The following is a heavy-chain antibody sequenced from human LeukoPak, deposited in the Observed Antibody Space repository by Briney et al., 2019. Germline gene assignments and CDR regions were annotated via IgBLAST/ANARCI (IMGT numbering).Heavy chain of an antibody. D-gene: IGHD2-15*01. CDR1: GYTFTGYY. CDR3: ARGYCSGGSCYSVDNWFDP. J-gene: IGHJ5*02. V-gene: IGHV1-2*06. CDR2: INPNGGGT. Sequence: ASVKVSCKAAGYTFTGYYMFWVRQAPGQGLEWMGRINPNGGGTNYAQKFQGRVTMTRDTSISTAYMELSRLRSDDTAVYYCARGYCSGGSCYSVDNWFDPWGQGTLVTVSS.